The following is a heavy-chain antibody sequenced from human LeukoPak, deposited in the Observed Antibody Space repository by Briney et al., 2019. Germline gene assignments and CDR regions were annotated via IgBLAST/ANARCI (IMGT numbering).Heavy chain of an antibody. Sequence: SETLSLTCTVSGGSISSSSYYWGWIRQPPGKGLEWIGSIYYSGSTYYNPSLKSRVTISVDTSKNQFSLNLSSVTAADTAVYYCAIQTYYYDSSGYGRRPDWFDPWGQGTLVTVSS. D-gene: IGHD3-22*01. J-gene: IGHJ5*02. CDR1: GGSISSSSYY. CDR3: AIQTYYYDSSGYGRRPDWFDP. V-gene: IGHV4-39*01. CDR2: IYYSGST.